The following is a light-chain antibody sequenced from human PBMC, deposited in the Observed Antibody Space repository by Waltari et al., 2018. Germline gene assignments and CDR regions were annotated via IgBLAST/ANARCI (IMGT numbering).Light chain of an antibody. Sequence: DIVMTQSPDSLAVSLGERATINRNSSQSVLYSSNNKYHLAWYPHKPGQPPKLLIYWASSRESGVPDRFSGSGSGRDFTRTISSLQAEDVAVYYCQQYYSSPRTFGQGTKVEIK. CDR3: QQYYSSPRT. V-gene: IGKV4-1*01. CDR1: QSVLYSSNNKYH. CDR2: WAS. J-gene: IGKJ1*01.